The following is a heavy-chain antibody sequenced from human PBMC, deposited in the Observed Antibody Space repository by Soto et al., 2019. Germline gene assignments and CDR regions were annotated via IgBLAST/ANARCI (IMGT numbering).Heavy chain of an antibody. V-gene: IGHV1-69*08. Sequence: QVQLVQSGAEVTKPGSSVKVSCKASGGTFSTSTFTWVRQAPGQGLEWMGRTIPLLNVADYAQDFQGRLTITADRSTSTTYMELTSLTSKDTAVYYCARDSPIGSTFSGYDAIDSWGQGTLVTVSS. J-gene: IGHJ4*02. CDR2: TIPLLNVA. CDR1: GGTFSTST. D-gene: IGHD5-12*01. CDR3: ARDSPIGSTFSGYDAIDS.